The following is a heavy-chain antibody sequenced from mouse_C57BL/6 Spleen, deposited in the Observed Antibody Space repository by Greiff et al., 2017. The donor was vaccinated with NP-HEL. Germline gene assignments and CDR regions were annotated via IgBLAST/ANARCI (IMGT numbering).Heavy chain of an antibody. CDR1: GYSITSGYY. D-gene: IGHD2-4*01. V-gene: IGHV3-6*01. CDR3: AREGITYAMDY. Sequence: ESGPGLVKPSQSLSLTCSVTGYSITSGYYWNWIRQFPGNKLEWIGYISYDGSNNYNPSLKNRISITRDTSKNQFFLKLNSVTTEDTATYYCAREGITYAMDYWGQGTSVTVSS. J-gene: IGHJ4*01. CDR2: ISYDGSN.